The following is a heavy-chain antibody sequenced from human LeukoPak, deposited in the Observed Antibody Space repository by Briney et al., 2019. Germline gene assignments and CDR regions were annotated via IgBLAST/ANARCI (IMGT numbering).Heavy chain of an antibody. V-gene: IGHV1-2*02. D-gene: IGHD2-8*01. CDR3: ATLMAHLDY. Sequence: ASVKVSCKASGYTFSAYYMHWVRQAPGQGLEWMGWINPNSGDTNYAQKFQGRVTMTRDTTISTAYMELSRLRSDDTAVFYCATLMAHLDYWGQGTLVTVSS. CDR2: INPNSGDT. CDR1: GYTFSAYY. J-gene: IGHJ4*02.